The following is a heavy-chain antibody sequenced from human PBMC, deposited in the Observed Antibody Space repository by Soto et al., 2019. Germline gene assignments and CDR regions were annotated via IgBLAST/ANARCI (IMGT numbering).Heavy chain of an antibody. J-gene: IGHJ3*02. Sequence: PGGSLRLSCAASGFTFSNAWINWVRQAPGKGLEWVGFIRSKAYGGTTEYAASVKGRFTISRDDSKSIAYLQMNSLKTEDTAVYYCTRYMTTVTTPVRDAFDIWGQGTMVTVSS. V-gene: IGHV3-49*04. CDR3: TRYMTTVTTPVRDAFDI. D-gene: IGHD4-17*01. CDR1: GFTFSNAW. CDR2: IRSKAYGGTT.